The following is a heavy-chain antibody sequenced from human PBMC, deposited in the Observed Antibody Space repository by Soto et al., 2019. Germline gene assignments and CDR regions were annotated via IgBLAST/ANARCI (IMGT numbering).Heavy chain of an antibody. Sequence: GGSLRLSCAASGFTFSNVWLSWVRQGPGKGLEWLGRIKSRTENETTDYASPARGRFIISRDDSKNMLYLQLNSRKSEYTGVYYCVTVLPHANSWFDYWGQGTPVTSPQ. V-gene: IGHV3-15*01. CDR1: GFTFSNVW. J-gene: IGHJ4*02. CDR3: VTVLPHANSWFDY. D-gene: IGHD2-2*01. CDR2: IKSRTENETT.